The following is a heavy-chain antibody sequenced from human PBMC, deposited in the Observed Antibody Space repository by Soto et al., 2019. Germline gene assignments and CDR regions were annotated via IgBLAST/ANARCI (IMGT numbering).Heavy chain of an antibody. J-gene: IGHJ6*03. CDR1: GYTFTSYG. CDR3: AKARYCSGGSCYYYMDV. Sequence: QVQLVQSGAEVKKPGASVKVSCKASGYTFTSYGISWVRQAPGQGLEWMGWISAYNANTNYAQKLQGRVTMTTDTSTSTAYMELRSLRSDDTAVYYCAKARYCSGGSCYYYMDVWGKGTTVTVSS. V-gene: IGHV1-18*01. CDR2: ISAYNANT. D-gene: IGHD2-15*01.